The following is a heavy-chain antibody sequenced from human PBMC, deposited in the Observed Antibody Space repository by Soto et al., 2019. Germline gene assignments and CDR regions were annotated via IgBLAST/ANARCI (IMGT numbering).Heavy chain of an antibody. CDR2: TTKGGTT. CDR1: GGSLSGYF. Sequence: PXETLSLSFAVHGGSLSGYFWTWIRQPPGKGLGWIGVTTKGGTTSYSPSPTSRISITLDSSKLQFSLTLSSVTAADTAMYYSARGADAMLAPNFDDWGQGFLVTVSS. J-gene: IGHJ4*02. V-gene: IGHV4-34*01. D-gene: IGHD2-8*01. CDR3: ARGADAMLAPNFDD.